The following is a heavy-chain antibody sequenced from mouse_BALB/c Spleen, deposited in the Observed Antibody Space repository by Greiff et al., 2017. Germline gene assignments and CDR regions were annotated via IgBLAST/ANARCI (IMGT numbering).Heavy chain of an antibody. CDR2: IDTSDSYT. CDR3: AITTANY. D-gene: IGHD1-2*01. CDR1: GYTFTDYW. Sequence: QVQLQQPGAELVMPGASVKMSCKASGYTFTDYWMHWVKQRPGQGLEWIGAIDTSDSYTSYNQKFKGKATLTVDESSSTVYMQLSSLTSEDSAVYYCAITTANYWGQGTTVTVSS. V-gene: IGHV1-69*01. J-gene: IGHJ2*01.